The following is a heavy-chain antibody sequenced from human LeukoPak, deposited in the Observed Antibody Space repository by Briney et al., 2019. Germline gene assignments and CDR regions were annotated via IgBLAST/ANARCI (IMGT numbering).Heavy chain of an antibody. Sequence: PGGSLRLSCAASGFTFSNYPMNWVRQAPGKGLAWVSTISGTGDNTYYADSVKGRFTISRDNSKNTLYLQMNSLRAEDTAVYYCAKGSSQYGDYNYYYYYYGMDVWGQGTTVTVSS. V-gene: IGHV3-23*01. CDR2: ISGTGDNT. J-gene: IGHJ6*02. CDR1: GFTFSNYP. D-gene: IGHD4-17*01. CDR3: AKGSSQYGDYNYYYYYYGMDV.